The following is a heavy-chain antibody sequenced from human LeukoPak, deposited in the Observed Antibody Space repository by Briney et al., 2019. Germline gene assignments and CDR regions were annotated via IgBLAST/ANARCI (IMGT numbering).Heavy chain of an antibody. CDR1: GGSISSYY. D-gene: IGHD1-26*01. Sequence: PSETLSLTCTVSGGSISSYYWSWIRQPPGKGLEWIGYIYYSGSTNYNPSLKSRVTISVDTSKNQFSLKLSSVTAADTAVYYCARVRRGSYQIYFDYWGQRTLVTVSS. V-gene: IGHV4-59*01. J-gene: IGHJ4*02. CDR2: IYYSGST. CDR3: ARVRRGSYQIYFDY.